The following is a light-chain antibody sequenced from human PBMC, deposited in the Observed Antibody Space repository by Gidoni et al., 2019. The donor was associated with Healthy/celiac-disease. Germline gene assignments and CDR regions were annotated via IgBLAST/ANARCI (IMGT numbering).Light chain of an antibody. Sequence: DIQMTQSPSSLSASVGDRVTITCQASQDISNYLNWYQQKPGKAPKLLIYDASNLETGVPSRFSVSGSGTDFTFTISSLQPEDIATYYCQQYDNLRVTFGPGTKVDIK. CDR3: QQYDNLRVT. V-gene: IGKV1-33*01. J-gene: IGKJ3*01. CDR2: DAS. CDR1: QDISNY.